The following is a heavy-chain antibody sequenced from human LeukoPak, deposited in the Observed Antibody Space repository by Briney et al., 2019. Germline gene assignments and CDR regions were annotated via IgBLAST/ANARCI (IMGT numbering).Heavy chain of an antibody. D-gene: IGHD1-26*01. V-gene: IGHV1-24*01. Sequence: VASVKVSCKVSGYTLTEVSMHWVRQAPGKGLEWMGGFDPEDGETIYAQKFQGRVTMTEDTSTDTAYMELSSLRSEVTAVYYCATDQYSGSYSIWGQGTMVTVSS. J-gene: IGHJ3*02. CDR1: GYTLTEVS. CDR3: ATDQYSGSYSI. CDR2: FDPEDGET.